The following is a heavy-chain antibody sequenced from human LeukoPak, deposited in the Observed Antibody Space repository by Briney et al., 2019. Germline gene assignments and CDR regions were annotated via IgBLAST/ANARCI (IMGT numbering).Heavy chain of an antibody. V-gene: IGHV3-30*01. CDR3: ARDRPVGVPIAISYDLDS. D-gene: IGHD2-2*02. Sequence: PGTSLRLSCAASGFTFSSFAIHWVRQAPSKGLEWVAVISSDGSNKFYADSVRGRFTISRDNSKNTLNLQMNSLRPEDTAVYYCARDRPVGVPIAISYDLDSWGQGTLVSVSS. CDR2: ISSDGSNK. CDR1: GFTFSSFA. J-gene: IGHJ4*02.